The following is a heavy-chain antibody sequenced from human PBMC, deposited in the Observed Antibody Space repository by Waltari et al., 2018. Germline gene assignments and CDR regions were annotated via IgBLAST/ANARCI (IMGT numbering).Heavy chain of an antibody. CDR3: ARAYDSSGYYGY. V-gene: IGHV4-59*01. CDR1: GGSIISYY. D-gene: IGHD3-22*01. CDR2: IYYSGST. Sequence: QVQLQESGPGLVKPSETLSLTCTVSGGSIISYYWSWIRQPPGKGLEWIGYIYYSGSTNYNPSLKSRVTISVDTSKNQFSLKLSSVTAADTAVYYCARAYDSSGYYGYWGQGTLVTVSS. J-gene: IGHJ4*02.